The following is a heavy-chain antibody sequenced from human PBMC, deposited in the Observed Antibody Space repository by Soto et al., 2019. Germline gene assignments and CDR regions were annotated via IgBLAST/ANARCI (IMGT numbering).Heavy chain of an antibody. Sequence: PGESLKISCAASGFTFSSYAMHGIRQAPGKGLEWVAVISYDGSNKYYADSVKGRFTISRDNSKNTLYLQMNSLRAEDTAVYYCARDGHYYDSSGYYYDYYYYGMDVWGQGTTVTVSS. V-gene: IGHV3-30-3*01. CDR2: ISYDGSNK. CDR1: GFTFSSYA. CDR3: ARDGHYYDSSGYYYDYYYYGMDV. D-gene: IGHD3-22*01. J-gene: IGHJ6*02.